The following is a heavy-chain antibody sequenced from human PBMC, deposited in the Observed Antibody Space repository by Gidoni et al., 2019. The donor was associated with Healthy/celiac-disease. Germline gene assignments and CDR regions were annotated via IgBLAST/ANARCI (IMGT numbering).Heavy chain of an antibody. Sequence: EVQLVESGGGLVQPGGSLRLSCAASGFTFSSYSMNWVRQAPGKGLEWVSYISSSSSTIYYADSVKGRFTISRDNAKNSLYLQMNSLRDEDTAVYYCARDLLPFDPFGGMDVWGQGTTVTVSS. D-gene: IGHD3-16*01. V-gene: IGHV3-48*02. CDR2: ISSSSSTI. CDR3: ARDLLPFDPFGGMDV. J-gene: IGHJ6*02. CDR1: GFTFSSYS.